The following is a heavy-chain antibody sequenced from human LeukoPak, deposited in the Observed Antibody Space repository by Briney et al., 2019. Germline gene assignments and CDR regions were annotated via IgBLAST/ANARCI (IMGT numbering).Heavy chain of an antibody. D-gene: IGHD7-27*01. J-gene: IGHJ3*02. Sequence: ASVKVSCKASGYTFTSYAMHWVRQAPGQRLEWMGRINAGNGNTKYSQKFQGRVTITRDTSASTAYMELSSLRSEDTAVYYCASRTGIGAADAFDIWGQGTMVTVSS. CDR3: ASRTGIGAADAFDI. CDR1: GYTFTSYA. V-gene: IGHV1-3*01. CDR2: INAGNGNT.